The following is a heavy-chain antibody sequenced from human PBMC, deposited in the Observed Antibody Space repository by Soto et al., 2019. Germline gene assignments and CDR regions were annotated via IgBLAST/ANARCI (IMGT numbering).Heavy chain of an antibody. CDR3: ARHGGYGDSDFDY. CDR2: IYYSGST. D-gene: IGHD4-17*01. CDR1: GGSISSYY. V-gene: IGHV4-59*08. J-gene: IGHJ4*02. Sequence: AETLSLTCTVSGGSISSYYWSWIRQPPGKGLEWIGYIYYSGSTNYNPSLKSRVTISVDTSKNQFSLKLSSVTAADTAVYYCARHGGYGDSDFDYWGQGTLVTVSS.